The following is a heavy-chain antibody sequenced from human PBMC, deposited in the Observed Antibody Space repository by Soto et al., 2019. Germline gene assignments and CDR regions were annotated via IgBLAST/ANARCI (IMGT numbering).Heavy chain of an antibody. Sequence: EVQLVESGGGLVQPGRSLRLSCAASGFTFDDYAMHWVRQAPEKGLEWVSGISWNSGSIGYADSVKGRFTISRDSAKNFLYLQMNSLRAEDTALYYCAGIRGYYAFDSCGQGTMVTVSS. D-gene: IGHD6-25*01. CDR3: AGIRGYYAFDS. J-gene: IGHJ3*02. V-gene: IGHV3-9*01. CDR1: GFTFDDYA. CDR2: ISWNSGSI.